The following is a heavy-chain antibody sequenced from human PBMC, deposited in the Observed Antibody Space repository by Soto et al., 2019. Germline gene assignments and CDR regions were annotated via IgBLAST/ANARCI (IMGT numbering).Heavy chain of an antibody. CDR3: ARDPWRTPPEAAFDV. V-gene: IGHV4-31*03. D-gene: IGHD1-1*01. CDR1: GGSISSAGYY. Sequence: QVQLQESGPGLVEPSQTLSLTCTVSGGSISSAGYYWSWIRQRPGKGLEWIGYIYFSGVTYYNPSLESRVTISVDTSKNQFSLRLSSVTAADPAVYYCARDPWRTPPEAAFDVWGQGTKVTVSS. CDR2: IYFSGVT. J-gene: IGHJ3*01.